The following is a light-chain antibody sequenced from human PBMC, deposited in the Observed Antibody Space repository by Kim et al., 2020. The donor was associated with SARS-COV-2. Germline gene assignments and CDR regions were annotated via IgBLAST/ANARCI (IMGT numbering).Light chain of an antibody. V-gene: IGKV1-5*01. CDR3: QQYGRAPLT. Sequence: DIQMTQSPSTLSASVGDRVSITCRASQDISGWLAWYQQKPGKAPKVLIYDASSLQRGVPSRFSGSGSGTEFTLTISSLQPDDFAIYYCQQYGRAPLTFGGGTKVDIK. CDR2: DAS. CDR1: QDISGW. J-gene: IGKJ4*02.